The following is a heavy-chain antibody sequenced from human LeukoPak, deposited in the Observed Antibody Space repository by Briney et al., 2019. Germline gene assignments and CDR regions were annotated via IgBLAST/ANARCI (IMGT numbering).Heavy chain of an antibody. V-gene: IGHV3-30*02. D-gene: IGHD1-26*01. CDR1: GFIFSNYG. Sequence: GGSLRLSCAASGFIFSNYGMHWVRQAPGKGLEWVTFIRFDGNTKYYADSVKGRFTISRDNAKNSLYLQMNSLRAEDTAVYYCASLYSGSCDYWGQGTLVTVSS. CDR3: ASLYSGSCDY. J-gene: IGHJ4*02. CDR2: IRFDGNTK.